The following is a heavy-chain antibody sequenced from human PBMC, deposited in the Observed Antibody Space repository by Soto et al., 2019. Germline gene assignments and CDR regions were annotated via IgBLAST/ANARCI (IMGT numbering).Heavy chain of an antibody. CDR2: INHSGST. CDR1: GGSFSGYY. V-gene: IGHV4-34*01. CDR3: ARLPFSYYYYYGMDV. Sequence: SETLSLTCAVYGGSFSGYYWSWIRQPPGKGLEWIGEINHSGSTNYNPSLKGRVTISVDTSKNQFSLKLSSVTAADTAVYYCARLPFSYYYYYGMDVWGQGTKVTVSS. J-gene: IGHJ6*02.